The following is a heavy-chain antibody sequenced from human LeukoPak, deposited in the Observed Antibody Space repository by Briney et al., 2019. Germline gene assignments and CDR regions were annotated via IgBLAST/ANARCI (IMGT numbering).Heavy chain of an antibody. CDR2: IYYSGST. D-gene: IGHD6-19*01. V-gene: IGHV4-59*01. CDR3: ARDRDSSGWSFDAFDI. J-gene: IGHJ3*02. CDR1: GGSISSYY. Sequence: SETLSLTCTVSGGSISSYYWSWIRQPPGKGLEWIGYIYYSGSTNYNPSLKSRVTISVDTSKNQFSLKLSSVPAADTAVYYCARDRDSSGWSFDAFDIWGQGTMVTVSS.